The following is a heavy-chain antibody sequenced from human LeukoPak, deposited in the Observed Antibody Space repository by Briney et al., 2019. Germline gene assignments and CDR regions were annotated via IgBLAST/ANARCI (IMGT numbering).Heavy chain of an antibody. CDR1: GYTFTSYG. D-gene: IGHD3-22*01. CDR2: ISAYSGNT. V-gene: IGHV1-18*01. CDR3: ARDRYYDATGQVDY. Sequence: PGASVKVSCKASGYTFTSYGISWVRQAPGQGLNGMGWISAYSGNTNYAQNLQGRVTMTTDTSTSTAHMELRSLRSDDTAVYYCARDRYYDATGQVDYWGQGTLVTVSS. J-gene: IGHJ4*02.